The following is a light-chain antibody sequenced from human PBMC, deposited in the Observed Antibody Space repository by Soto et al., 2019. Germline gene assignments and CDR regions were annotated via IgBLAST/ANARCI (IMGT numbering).Light chain of an antibody. J-gene: IGLJ1*01. V-gene: IGLV2-14*03. Sequence: QSGRTEPASVSGSPGQSITISCTGASSDVGNYNYVSWYQQHPGKAPKLIIYDVSNRPSGVSNRFSGSKSGNTASLTISGLQAEDEADYYCSSYTSSTTLYVFGTGTKVTV. CDR2: DVS. CDR1: SSDVGNYNY. CDR3: SSYTSSTTLYV.